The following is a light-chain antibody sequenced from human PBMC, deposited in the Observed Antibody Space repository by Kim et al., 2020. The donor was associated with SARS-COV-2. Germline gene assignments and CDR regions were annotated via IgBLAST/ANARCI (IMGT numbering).Light chain of an antibody. CDR2: SNS. J-gene: IGLJ3*02. CDR3: QVWDSRSDHRV. CDR1: DIGTKS. Sequence: SSELTQPPSVSVAPGKTATLTCGGKDIGTKSVHWYQQKPGQAPVSIIYSNSDRPSGIPERFSGSNAANTATLTINRVEAGDEADYFCQVWDSRSDHRVFGGGTQLTVL. V-gene: IGLV3-21*04.